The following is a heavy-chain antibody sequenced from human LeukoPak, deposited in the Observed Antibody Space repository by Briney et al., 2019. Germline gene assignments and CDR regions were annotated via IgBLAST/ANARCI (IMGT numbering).Heavy chain of an antibody. CDR2: IYYSGST. V-gene: IGHV4-39*01. CDR3: ARQGVVVPAAIHDAFDI. J-gene: IGHJ3*02. CDR1: GGSISSSSYY. Sequence: SETLSLTCTVSGGSISSSSYYWGWIRQPPGQGLEWIGSIYYSGSTYYNPSLKSRVTISVDTSKNQFSLKLSSVTAADTAVYYCARQGVVVPAAIHDAFDIWGQGTMVTVSS. D-gene: IGHD2-2*02.